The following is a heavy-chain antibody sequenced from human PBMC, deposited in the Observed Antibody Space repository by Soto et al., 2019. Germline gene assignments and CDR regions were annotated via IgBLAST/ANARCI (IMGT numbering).Heavy chain of an antibody. CDR3: ARAGYGHYYYYGMDV. Sequence: GGSLRLSCAASVFTFSSYSMNWVRQARGKGLEWVSYISSSSTIYYADSVKGRFTISRDNAKNSLYLQMNSLRDEDTAVYYCARAGYGHYYYYGMDVWGQGTTVTVSS. V-gene: IGHV3-48*02. CDR2: ISSSSTI. D-gene: IGHD5-18*01. J-gene: IGHJ6*02. CDR1: VFTFSSYS.